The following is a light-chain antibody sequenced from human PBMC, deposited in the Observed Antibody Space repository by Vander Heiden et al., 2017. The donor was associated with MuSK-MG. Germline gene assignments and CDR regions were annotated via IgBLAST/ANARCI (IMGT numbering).Light chain of an antibody. Sequence: FVLTQPARTLSLSSGERATLSCRACQNVPFNYLAWYHQRSGQAPRVLIYGACRMATGIPHWFSGSGFGTDFTLTIRRLECEDFAVYYCQQYGNSRWSFGQETKVEIK. V-gene: IGKV3-20*01. CDR2: GAC. CDR3: QQYGNSRWS. J-gene: IGKJ1*01. CDR1: QNVPFNY.